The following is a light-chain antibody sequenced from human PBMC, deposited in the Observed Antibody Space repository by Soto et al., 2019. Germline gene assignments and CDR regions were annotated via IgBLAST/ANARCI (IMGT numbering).Light chain of an antibody. V-gene: IGLV2-14*04. J-gene: IGLJ1*01. Sequence: ISKTGTSSDVGGYNYVSWYQQHPGKAPKLMIYDVSNRPSGVSNRFSGSKSGNTASLTISGLQAEDEADYYCSSYTSSSTYVFGTGTKVTVL. CDR2: DVS. CDR3: SSYTSSSTYV. CDR1: SSDVGGYNY.